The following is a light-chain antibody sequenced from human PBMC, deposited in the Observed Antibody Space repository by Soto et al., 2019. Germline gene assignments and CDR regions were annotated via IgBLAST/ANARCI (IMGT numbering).Light chain of an antibody. V-gene: IGKV1-9*01. J-gene: IGKJ3*01. CDR3: QQLNSYPLFT. CDR2: AAS. CDR1: QGISSY. Sequence: IQLTQSPSSLSASVGDRVTITCRASQGISSYLAWYQQKPEKAPKLLIYAASTLQSGVPSRFSGSGSETDFTHTISILQPEDLATYYCQQLNSYPLFTFGPGTKVDIK.